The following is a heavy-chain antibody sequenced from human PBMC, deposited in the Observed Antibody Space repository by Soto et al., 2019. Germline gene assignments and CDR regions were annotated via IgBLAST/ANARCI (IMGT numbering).Heavy chain of an antibody. CDR3: ASRILGYCSGGSCPPWYYGMDV. J-gene: IGHJ6*02. D-gene: IGHD2-15*01. Sequence: ASVKVSCKASGYTFTSYAMHWVRQAPGQRLEWMGWINAGNGNTKYSQKFQGRVTITRDTSASTAYMELSSLRSEDTAVYYCASRILGYCSGGSCPPWYYGMDVWGQGTTVTVSS. CDR1: GYTFTSYA. V-gene: IGHV1-3*01. CDR2: INAGNGNT.